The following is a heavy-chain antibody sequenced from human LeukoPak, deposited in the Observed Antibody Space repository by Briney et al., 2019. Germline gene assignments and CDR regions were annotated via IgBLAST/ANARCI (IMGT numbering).Heavy chain of an antibody. D-gene: IGHD1-26*01. J-gene: IGHJ4*02. Sequence: SETLSLTRAVSGGSISSGGYSWSWIRQPPGKGLEWIGYIYHSGSTYYNPSLKSRVTISVDRSKNQFSLKLSSVTAADTAVYYCARKLSGSGGFDYWGQGTLVTVSS. CDR1: GGSISSGGYS. V-gene: IGHV4-30-2*01. CDR3: ARKLSGSGGFDY. CDR2: IYHSGST.